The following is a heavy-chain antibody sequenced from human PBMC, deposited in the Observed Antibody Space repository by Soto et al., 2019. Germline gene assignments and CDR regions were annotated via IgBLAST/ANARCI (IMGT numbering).Heavy chain of an antibody. V-gene: IGHV1-18*01. CDR1: GYTFTRYG. Sequence: QVQLVQSGAEVKKPGASVKVSCKASGYTFTRYGISCVRQAPGQVLEWMGWISAYNGNTNYEQMLQGRVTMTTDTSTSTAYMEMRRLRSDDTAVYYCARESLIVVVVAARRYFDYWGQGTLVTVSS. D-gene: IGHD2-15*01. J-gene: IGHJ4*02. CDR2: ISAYNGNT. CDR3: ARESLIVVVVAARRYFDY.